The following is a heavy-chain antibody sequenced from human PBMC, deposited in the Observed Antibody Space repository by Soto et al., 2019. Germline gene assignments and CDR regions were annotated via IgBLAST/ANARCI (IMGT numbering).Heavy chain of an antibody. D-gene: IGHD2-15*01. CDR3: ASDPRSYCSGGSCPSDAFDI. V-gene: IGHV3-7*01. Sequence: EVQLVESGGGLVQPGGSLRLSCAASGFTFSSYWMSWVRQAPGKGLEWVANIKQDGSEKYYVDSVKGRFTISRDNAKNSRYLQMNSLRAEDTAVYYCASDPRSYCSGGSCPSDAFDIWGQGTMVTVSS. CDR2: IKQDGSEK. CDR1: GFTFSSYW. J-gene: IGHJ3*02.